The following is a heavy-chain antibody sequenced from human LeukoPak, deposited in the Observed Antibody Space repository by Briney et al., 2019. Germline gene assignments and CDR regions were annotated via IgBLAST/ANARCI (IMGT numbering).Heavy chain of an antibody. CDR2: IRYDGNNK. D-gene: IGHD5-18*01. V-gene: IGHV3-30*02. J-gene: IGHJ4*02. CDR3: ANGGYSYDPPDY. Sequence: GGSLILSCAASGITFSIYGMHWVRQAPGKGLDWVAFIRYDGNNKYYADSVKGRFTISRDNSKNTLNLQMNNLRPEDTAVYYCANGGYSYDPPDYWGQGTLVTVSS. CDR1: GITFSIYG.